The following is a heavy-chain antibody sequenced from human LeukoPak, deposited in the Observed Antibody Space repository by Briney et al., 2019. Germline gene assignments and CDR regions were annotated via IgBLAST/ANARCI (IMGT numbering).Heavy chain of an antibody. Sequence: GGSLRLSCAASGFTFSSHWMHWVRQAPGKGLVWVTRISSDGSSTRYADSVEGRFTISRDNAKNTLYLQMSSLRAEDTAVYYCARDVRPDYWGQGTLVTVST. CDR2: ISSDGSST. V-gene: IGHV3-74*01. CDR3: ARDVRPDY. D-gene: IGHD6-6*01. CDR1: GFTFSSHW. J-gene: IGHJ4*02.